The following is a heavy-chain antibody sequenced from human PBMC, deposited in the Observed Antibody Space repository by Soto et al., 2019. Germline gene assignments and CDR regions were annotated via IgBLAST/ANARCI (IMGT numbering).Heavy chain of an antibody. D-gene: IGHD3-16*01. Sequence: ASVKVSCKASGYTFTSYDINWVRQATGQGLEWMGWMNPNSGNTGYAQKFQGRVTMTTDTSTSTAYMELSSLRSDDTAVYYCARGIYRALYDAFDIWGQGTTVTVSS. CDR1: GYTFTSYD. J-gene: IGHJ3*02. CDR3: ARGIYRALYDAFDI. V-gene: IGHV1-8*01. CDR2: MNPNSGNT.